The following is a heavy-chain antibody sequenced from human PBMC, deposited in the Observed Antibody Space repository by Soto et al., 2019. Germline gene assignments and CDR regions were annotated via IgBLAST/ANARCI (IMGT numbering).Heavy chain of an antibody. J-gene: IGHJ6*03. V-gene: IGHV3-23*01. CDR3: AKDYDFWSGYYPYYYMDV. Sequence: GGSLRLSCAASGFTFSSYAMSWVRQAPGKGLEWVSAISGSGGSTYYADSVKGRFTISRDNSKNTLYLQMNSLRAEDTAVYYCAKDYDFWSGYYPYYYMDVWGKGTTVTVSS. CDR2: ISGSGGST. D-gene: IGHD3-3*01. CDR1: GFTFSSYA.